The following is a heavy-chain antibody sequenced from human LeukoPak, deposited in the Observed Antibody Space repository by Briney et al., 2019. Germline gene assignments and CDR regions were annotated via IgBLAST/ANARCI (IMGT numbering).Heavy chain of an antibody. V-gene: IGHV1-8*01. Sequence: GASVKVSCKASGYTFTSYDINWVRQATGQGLEWMGWMNPNSGNTGYAQKFQGRVTMTRNTSISTAYMELSSLRSEDTAVYYCARPLTSGIAVAGTDDAFDIWGQGTMVTVSS. CDR1: GYTFTSYD. CDR2: MNPNSGNT. J-gene: IGHJ3*02. D-gene: IGHD6-19*01. CDR3: ARPLTSGIAVAGTDDAFDI.